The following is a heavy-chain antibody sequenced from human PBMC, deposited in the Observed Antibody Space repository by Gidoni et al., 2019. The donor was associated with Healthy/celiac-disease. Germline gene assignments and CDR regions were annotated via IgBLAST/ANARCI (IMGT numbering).Heavy chain of an antibody. CDR1: GSPFSNAW. J-gene: IGHJ4*02. D-gene: IGHD5-12*01. V-gene: IGHV3-15*07. CDR3: TTVLRWLQWVY. CDR2: IKSKTDGGTT. Sequence: EVQLVESGGGLVKPGGSLRLSCAAAGSPFSNAWMNWVRQAPGKGLEWVGRIKSKTDGGTTDYAAPVKGRFTISRDDSKNTLYLQMNSLKTEDTAVYYCTTVLRWLQWVYWGQGTLVTVSS.